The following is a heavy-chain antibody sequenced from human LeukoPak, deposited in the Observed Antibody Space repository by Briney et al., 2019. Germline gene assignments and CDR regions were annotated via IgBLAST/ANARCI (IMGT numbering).Heavy chain of an antibody. CDR3: AREGNGFDI. CDR1: GFSFRTYW. V-gene: IGHV3-74*01. J-gene: IGHJ3*02. CDR2: INSDGSGI. Sequence: PGGSLRLSCAASGFSFRTYWMHWVRQAPGKGLVWVSGINSDGSGITYADSVKGRFTISRDTAKNTLYLQMNSLRAEDTAVYYCAREGNGFDIWGQGTMVPVSS.